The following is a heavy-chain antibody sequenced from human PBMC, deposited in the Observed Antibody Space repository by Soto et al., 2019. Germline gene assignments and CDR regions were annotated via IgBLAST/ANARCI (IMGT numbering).Heavy chain of an antibody. CDR1: GFTFSSYG. Sequence: PGGSLRLSCAASGFTFSSYGMHWVRQAPGKGLEWVAVIWYDGSNKYYADFVKGRFTISRDNSKNTLYLQMNSLRAEDTAVYYCAREGGYYDFWSGYWDYYYYGMDVWGQGTTVTVSS. V-gene: IGHV3-33*01. CDR3: AREGGYYDFWSGYWDYYYYGMDV. J-gene: IGHJ6*02. CDR2: IWYDGSNK. D-gene: IGHD3-3*01.